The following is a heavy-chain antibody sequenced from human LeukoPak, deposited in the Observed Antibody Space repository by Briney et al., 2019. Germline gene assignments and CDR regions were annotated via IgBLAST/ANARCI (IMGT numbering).Heavy chain of an antibody. V-gene: IGHV4-59*01. J-gene: IGHJ4*02. D-gene: IGHD6-6*01. CDR1: GGSISSYY. CDR2: IYYSGST. Sequence: SETLSLTCTVSGGSISSYYWSWIRQPPGKGLEWIGYIYYSGSTNYNPSLKSRVTISVDTSKNQLSLKLSSVTAADTAVYYCARGKQLVHLDYWGQGTLVTVSS. CDR3: ARGKQLVHLDY.